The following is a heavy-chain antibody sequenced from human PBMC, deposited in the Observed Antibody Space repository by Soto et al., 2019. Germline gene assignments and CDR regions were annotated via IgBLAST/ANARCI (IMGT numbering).Heavy chain of an antibody. CDR3: ARAVVVVAATGYYYMDV. V-gene: IGHV1-8*01. Sequence: GASVKVSCKASGYTFTSYDINWVRQATGQGLEWMGWMNPNSGNTGYAQKFQGRVTMTRNTSISTAYMELSSLRSEDTAVYYCARAVVVVAATGYYYMDVWGKGTTVTVSS. CDR2: MNPNSGNT. CDR1: GYTFTSYD. J-gene: IGHJ6*03. D-gene: IGHD2-15*01.